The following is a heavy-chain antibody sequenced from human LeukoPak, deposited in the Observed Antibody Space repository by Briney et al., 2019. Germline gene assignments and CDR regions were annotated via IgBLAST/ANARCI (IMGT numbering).Heavy chain of an antibody. CDR1: GGSISSSSYY. V-gene: IGHV4-61*05. CDR2: IYYSGST. J-gene: IGHJ4*02. Sequence: PSETLSLTCTVSGGSISSSSYYWGWIRQPPGKGLEWIGYIYYSGSTNYNPSLKSRVTISVDTSKNQFSLKLSSVTAADTAVYYCARQVRYCSSTSCCNFDYWGQGTLVTVSS. D-gene: IGHD2-2*01. CDR3: ARQVRYCSSTSCCNFDY.